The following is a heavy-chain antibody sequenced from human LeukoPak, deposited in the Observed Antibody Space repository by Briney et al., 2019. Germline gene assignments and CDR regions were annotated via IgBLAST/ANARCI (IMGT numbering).Heavy chain of an antibody. CDR2: IYYSGST. D-gene: IGHD1-14*01. V-gene: IGHV4-39*07. J-gene: IGHJ5*02. CDR1: GGSISSSSYY. Sequence: PSETLSLTCTVSGGSISSSSYYWGWIRQPPGKGLEWIGSIYYSGSTYYNPSLKSRVTISVDTSKNQFSLKLSSVTAADTAVYYCARGDRGFDPWGQGTLVTVSS. CDR3: ARGDRGFDP.